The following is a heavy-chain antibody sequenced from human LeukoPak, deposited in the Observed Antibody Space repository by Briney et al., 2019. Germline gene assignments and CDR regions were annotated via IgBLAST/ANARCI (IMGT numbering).Heavy chain of an antibody. CDR1: GGTFSSYA. V-gene: IGHV1-69*05. CDR2: IIPIFGTA. Sequence: SVKVSCKASGGTFSSYAISWVRQAPGQGLEWMGGIIPIFGTANYEQKFQGRVTITTDESTSTAYMELSSLRSEDTAVYYCARFPYGDYPEGYYYYMDVWGKGTTVTVSS. J-gene: IGHJ6*03. CDR3: ARFPYGDYPEGYYYYMDV. D-gene: IGHD4-17*01.